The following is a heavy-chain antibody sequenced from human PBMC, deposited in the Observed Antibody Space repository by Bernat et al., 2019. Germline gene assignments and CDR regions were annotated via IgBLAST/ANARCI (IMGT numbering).Heavy chain of an antibody. CDR3: ARSTTVTTY. V-gene: IGHV3-30-3*01. CDR1: GFTFSSYA. CDR2: ISYDGSNK. J-gene: IGHJ4*02. D-gene: IGHD4-17*01. Sequence: QVQLVESGGGVVQPGRSLRLSCAASGFTFSSYAMHWVRQAPGKGLEWVAVISYDGSNKYYADSVKGRLTISRDNSKNTLYLQMNSLRAEDTAVYYCARSTTVTTYWGQGTLVTVSS.